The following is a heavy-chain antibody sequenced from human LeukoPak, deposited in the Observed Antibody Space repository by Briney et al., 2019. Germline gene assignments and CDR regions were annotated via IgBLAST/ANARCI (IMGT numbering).Heavy chain of an antibody. CDR2: INHSGST. V-gene: IGHV4-34*01. CDR1: GGSFSGYY. Sequence: SETLSLTCAVYGGSFSGYYWSWIRHPPGKGLELIGEINHSGSTNYNPSLTSRVTISVDTSKNQFSLKLSSVTAADTAVYYCARASAGLGSGSYSPWGQGTLVTVSS. CDR3: ARASAGLGSGSYSP. D-gene: IGHD3-10*01. J-gene: IGHJ5*02.